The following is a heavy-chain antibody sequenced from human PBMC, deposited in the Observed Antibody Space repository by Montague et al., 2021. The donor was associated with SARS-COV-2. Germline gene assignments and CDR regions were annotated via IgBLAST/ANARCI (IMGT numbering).Heavy chain of an antibody. Sequence: SETLSLTCAVYGGSFSGYYWTWTRQSPGKGLEWTAEINHSRTTNYNLNPSPRSRVTTSVDTSKSQFSLKLSSVTAADTGVYYCARWDPRTLTLIGLRGKSASDYWGQGTLVTVSS. CDR1: GGSFSGYY. J-gene: IGHJ4*02. CDR3: ARWDPRTLTLIGLRGKSASDY. CDR2: INHSRTT. D-gene: IGHD4-23*01. V-gene: IGHV4-34*01.